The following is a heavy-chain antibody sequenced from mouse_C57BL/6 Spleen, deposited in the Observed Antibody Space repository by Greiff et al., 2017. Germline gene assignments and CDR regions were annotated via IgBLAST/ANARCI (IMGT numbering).Heavy chain of an antibody. CDR1: GFTFSDYG. CDR3: ARPIYYDYDGFAY. CDR2: ISSGSSTI. Sequence: EVQLVESGGGLVKPGGSLKLSCAASGFTFSDYGMHWVRQAPEKGLEWVAYISSGSSTIYYADTVKGRFTISRDNAKNTLFLQMTSLRSEDTAMYYCARPIYYDYDGFAYWGQGTLVTVSA. D-gene: IGHD2-4*01. V-gene: IGHV5-17*01. J-gene: IGHJ3*01.